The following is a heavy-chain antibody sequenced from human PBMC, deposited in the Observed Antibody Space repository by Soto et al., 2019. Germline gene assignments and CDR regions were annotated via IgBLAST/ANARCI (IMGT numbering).Heavy chain of an antibody. J-gene: IGHJ6*03. V-gene: IGHV3-48*01. CDR1: GFTFSSYS. CDR3: ARSRGYDSVYYYYYYMDV. D-gene: IGHD5-12*01. CDR2: ISSSSSTI. Sequence: EVQLVESGGGLVQPGGSLRLSCAASGFTFSSYSMNWVRQAQGKGLEWVSYISSSSSTIYYADSVKVRFTISRDNAKNSLYLQMNSLRAEDTAVYYCARSRGYDSVYYYYYYMDVWGKGTTVTVSS.